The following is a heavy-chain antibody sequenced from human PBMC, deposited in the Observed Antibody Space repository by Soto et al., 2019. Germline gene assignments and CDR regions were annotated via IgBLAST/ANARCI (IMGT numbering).Heavy chain of an antibody. J-gene: IGHJ5*02. CDR2: IYYSGST. CDR3: ARRPGTTFTNWFDP. V-gene: IGHV4-39*01. Sequence: QLQLQESGPGLVKPSETLSLTCTVSGGSISSSSYYWGWIRQPPGKGLEWIGSIYYSGSTYYNPSLKSRVTISVDTSKNQFSLKLSSVTAADTAVYYCARRPGTTFTNWFDPWGQGTLVTVSS. D-gene: IGHD1-1*01. CDR1: GGSISSSSYY.